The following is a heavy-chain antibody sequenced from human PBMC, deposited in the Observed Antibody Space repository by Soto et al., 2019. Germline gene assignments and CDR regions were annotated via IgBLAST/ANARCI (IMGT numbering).Heavy chain of an antibody. D-gene: IGHD3-3*01. V-gene: IGHV3-30*18. Sequence: QVQLVESGGGVVQPGRSLRLSCAAPGFTFSSYGMHWVRQAPGKGLEWVAVISYDGSNKYYADSVKGRFTISRDNSKNTLYLQMNCLRAEDTAVYYCAKDRALLRFLEWLLDDAFDIWGQGTMVTVSS. CDR2: ISYDGSNK. J-gene: IGHJ3*02. CDR3: AKDRALLRFLEWLLDDAFDI. CDR1: GFTFSSYG.